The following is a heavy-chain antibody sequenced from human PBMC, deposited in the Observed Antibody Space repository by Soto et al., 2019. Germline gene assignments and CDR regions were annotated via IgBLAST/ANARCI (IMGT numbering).Heavy chain of an antibody. Sequence: QVQLVQSGAEVKKPGASVKVSCKASGYRFSNYDMNWVRQAPGQGLEWMGWVNPNRANTGNAQKFRGRPTLTTNSSIPTAYMELSSLTPEGAAVDYCARSDGSDLKWFDSWGLGTLVTVSS. D-gene: IGHD2-21*01. J-gene: IGHJ5*01. V-gene: IGHV1-8*01. CDR2: VNPNRANT. CDR3: ARSDGSDLKWFDS. CDR1: GYRFSNYD.